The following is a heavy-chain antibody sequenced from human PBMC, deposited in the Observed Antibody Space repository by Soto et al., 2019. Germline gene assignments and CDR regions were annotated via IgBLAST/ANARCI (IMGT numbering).Heavy chain of an antibody. CDR2: IYYSGYA. CDR3: ARPTSTDLRDPFDI. D-gene: IGHD4-17*01. Sequence: PSETLSLTCTVSGASISSTRYYWGWIRQPPGQGLEWIGSIYYSGYAYYNPSLKSRVTMSVDTSRDQFSLNLRSMTAADTAVYYCARPTSTDLRDPFDIWGQGIMVTVSS. CDR1: GASISSTRYY. J-gene: IGHJ3*02. V-gene: IGHV4-39*01.